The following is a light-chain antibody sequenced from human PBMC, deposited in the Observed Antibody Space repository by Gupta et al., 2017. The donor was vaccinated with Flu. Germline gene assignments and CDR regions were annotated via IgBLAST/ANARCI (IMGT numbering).Light chain of an antibody. CDR2: SND. CDR3: AARDDNLDGWV. J-gene: IGLJ3*02. V-gene: IGLV1-47*01. CDR1: SSNIGSNY. Sequence: ITISCSGSSSNIGSNYLYWYQHLPGTAPILLIYSNDQRPSGIPDRFSGSKSGTSGSLAISGLRSEDEADYFCAARDDNLDGWVFGGGTKLTVL.